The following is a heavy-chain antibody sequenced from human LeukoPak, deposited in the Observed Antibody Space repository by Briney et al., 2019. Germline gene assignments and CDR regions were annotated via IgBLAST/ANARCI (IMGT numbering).Heavy chain of an antibody. CDR1: GFTFSSYW. J-gene: IGHJ4*02. CDR3: ARDPPYYYGSGSS. Sequence: GGSLRLSCAASGFTFSSYWMSWVRQAPGKGLEWVANIRQDGSEKYYVDSVKGRFTISRDNAKNSLYLQMNSLRAEDTAVYYCARDPPYYYGSGSSWGQGTLVTVSS. D-gene: IGHD3-10*01. CDR2: IRQDGSEK. V-gene: IGHV3-7*01.